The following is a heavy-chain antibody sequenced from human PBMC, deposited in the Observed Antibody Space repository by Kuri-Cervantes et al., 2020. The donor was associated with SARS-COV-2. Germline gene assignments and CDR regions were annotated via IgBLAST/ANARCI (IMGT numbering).Heavy chain of an antibody. Sequence: ASVKVSCKASGYTFTSYVISWVRQAPGQGREWMGWISAYNGNTNYAQKLQGRVTMTTDTSTSTAYMELRSLSSEDTAVYYCGTGEGYAPRSPPTDWGQGTLVTVSS. V-gene: IGHV1-18*01. CDR1: GYTFTSYV. D-gene: IGHD3-16*01. CDR2: ISAYNGNT. J-gene: IGHJ4*02. CDR3: GTGEGYAPRSPPTD.